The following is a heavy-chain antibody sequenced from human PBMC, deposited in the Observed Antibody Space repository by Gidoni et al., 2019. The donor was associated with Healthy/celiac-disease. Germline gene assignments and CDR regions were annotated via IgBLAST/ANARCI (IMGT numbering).Heavy chain of an antibody. CDR2: ISCSGGST. CDR1: GFTFSSYA. J-gene: IGHJ4*02. V-gene: IGHV3-23*01. CDR3: ANFGGLRLREDY. Sequence: EVQLLESGGGLVQPGGSLRLSCAASGFTFSSYAMGWVGQAPGKGLEWVSAISCSGGSTYYADSVKGRFTISRDNSKNTLYRQMNSLRAEDTAVYYCANFGGLRLREDYWGQGTLVTVSS. D-gene: IGHD5-12*01.